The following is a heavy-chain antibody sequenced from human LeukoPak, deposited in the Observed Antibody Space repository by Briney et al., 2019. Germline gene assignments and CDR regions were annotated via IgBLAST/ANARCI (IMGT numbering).Heavy chain of an antibody. CDR3: ATSTSSSWSRGYYYYGMDV. CDR1: GFTVSSYG. CDR2: ISYDGSNK. D-gene: IGHD6-13*01. J-gene: IGHJ6*02. Sequence: GGSLRLSSAAYGFTVSSYGMHWVRQAPGKVLEWVAVISYDGSNKYYADSVKGRLNISRDNSKTTLYLQMNSLRAEDTAVYYCATSTSSSWSRGYYYYGMDVWGQGTTVTVSS. V-gene: IGHV3-30*03.